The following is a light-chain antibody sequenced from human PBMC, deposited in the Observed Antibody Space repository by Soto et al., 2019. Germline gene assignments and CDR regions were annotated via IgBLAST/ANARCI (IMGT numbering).Light chain of an antibody. Sequence: QAVVTQEPSLTVSPGGTVTLTCASNTGPVTSGYYPNWFQQKPGQAPRALIYSTSYRYSWTPARFSGSLLGGKAALTLSGVQPEDEAKYYCLLDYGGPQLVFGGGTKLTVL. CDR1: TGPVTSGYY. J-gene: IGLJ2*01. V-gene: IGLV7-43*01. CDR2: STS. CDR3: LLDYGGPQLV.